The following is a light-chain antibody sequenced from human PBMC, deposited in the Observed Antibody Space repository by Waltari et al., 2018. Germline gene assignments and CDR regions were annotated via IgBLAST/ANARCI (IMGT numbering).Light chain of an antibody. CDR1: SSDIGGHND. J-gene: IGLJ6*01. V-gene: IGLV2-11*01. Sequence: QAVLTQPPSVSKSLGQSVTISCTGTSSDIGGHNDVSWYQQHPGTAPRLLIYDVNKRPSGVSDRFSGSKSGNTASLTISGLQAEDEADYYCYSYRNGNTFVFGSGTKLTVL. CDR3: YSYRNGNTFV. CDR2: DVN.